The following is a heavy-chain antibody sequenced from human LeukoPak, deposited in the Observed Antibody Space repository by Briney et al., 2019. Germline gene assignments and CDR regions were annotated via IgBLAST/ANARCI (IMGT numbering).Heavy chain of an antibody. D-gene: IGHD6-25*01. CDR1: GFTVSSNY. Sequence: GGSLRLSCAASGFTVSSNYMSWVRQAPGKGLEWVSVIYSGGSTYYADSVKGRFTISRDNSKNTLYLQMNSLRAEDTAVYYRARGGSSAEGWFDPWGQGTLVTVSS. J-gene: IGHJ5*02. CDR3: ARGGSSAEGWFDP. CDR2: IYSGGST. V-gene: IGHV3-66*01.